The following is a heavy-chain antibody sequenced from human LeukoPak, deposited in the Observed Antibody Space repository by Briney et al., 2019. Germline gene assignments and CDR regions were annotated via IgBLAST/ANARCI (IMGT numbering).Heavy chain of an antibody. Sequence: GGSLRLSCAASGFTFSSYWMSWVRQTPGKGLEWVANIKQDGSEKHYVDSVKGRFTISRDNAKNSLYLQMNSLRAEDTAVYYCARDRVTWGYGMDVWGQGTTVTVSS. V-gene: IGHV3-7*01. CDR1: GFTFSSYW. CDR2: IKQDGSEK. J-gene: IGHJ6*02. D-gene: IGHD3-16*01. CDR3: ARDRVTWGYGMDV.